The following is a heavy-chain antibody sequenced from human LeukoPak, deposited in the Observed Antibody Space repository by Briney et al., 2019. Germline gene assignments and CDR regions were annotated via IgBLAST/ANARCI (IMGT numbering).Heavy chain of an antibody. Sequence: SETLSLTCTVSGGSISSYYWSWIRQPPGKGLEWIGYIYYSGSTNYNPSLKSRVTISVDTSKNQFSLKLSSVIAADTAVYYCARVYRSRSTIFGVVIIASWFDPWGEGPRGSVSS. CDR3: ARVYRSRSTIFGVVIIASWFDP. V-gene: IGHV4-59*01. J-gene: IGHJ5*02. CDR1: GGSISSYY. CDR2: IYYSGST. D-gene: IGHD3-3*01.